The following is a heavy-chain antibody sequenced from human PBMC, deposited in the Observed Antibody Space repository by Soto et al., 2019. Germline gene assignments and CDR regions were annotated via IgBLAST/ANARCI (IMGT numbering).Heavy chain of an antibody. Sequence: ASVKVSCKASGYTFTGYYMHWVRQAPGQGLEWMGWINPNSGGTNYAQKFQGRVTMTRDTSISTAYMELSRLRSDDTAVYYCARVPAAILGTYYYYYYGMDVWGQGTKVTVSS. D-gene: IGHD2-2*01. CDR3: ARVPAAILGTYYYYYYGMDV. CDR2: INPNSGGT. J-gene: IGHJ6*02. V-gene: IGHV1-2*02. CDR1: GYTFTGYY.